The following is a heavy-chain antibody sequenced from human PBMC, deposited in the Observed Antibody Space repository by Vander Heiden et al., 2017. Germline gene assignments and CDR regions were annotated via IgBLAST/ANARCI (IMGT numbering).Heavy chain of an antibody. J-gene: IGHJ1*01. CDR2: ILGSGGST. Sequence: EVQLLDSGGGLVQPGGSLRLSCAASGFTFTSYTMNWVRQAPGKGLEWVSAILGSGGSTYYADSVKGRFTISRDNSKNTLYLQMSSLRAEDTAVYYCAKDQTGTGIEYFHHWGQGTLVTVSS. CDR1: GFTFTSYT. CDR3: AKDQTGTGIEYFHH. D-gene: IGHD1-1*01. V-gene: IGHV3-23*01.